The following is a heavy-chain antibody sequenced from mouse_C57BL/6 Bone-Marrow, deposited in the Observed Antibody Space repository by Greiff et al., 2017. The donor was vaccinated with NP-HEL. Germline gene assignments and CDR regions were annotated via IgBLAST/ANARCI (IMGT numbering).Heavy chain of an antibody. CDR3: VRQGYDGYYLDY. CDR2: IRSKSNNYAT. Sequence: EVMLVESGGGLVQPKGSLKLSCAASGFSFNTYAMNWVRQAPGKGLEWVARIRSKSNNYATYYADSLKDRFTISRDDSESMLYLQMNNLKTEETAMYYCVRQGYDGYYLDYWGQGTTLTVSS. J-gene: IGHJ2*01. V-gene: IGHV10-1*01. CDR1: GFSFNTYA. D-gene: IGHD2-3*01.